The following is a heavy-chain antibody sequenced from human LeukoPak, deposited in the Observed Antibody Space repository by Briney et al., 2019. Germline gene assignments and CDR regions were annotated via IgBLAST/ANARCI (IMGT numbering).Heavy chain of an antibody. D-gene: IGHD6-13*01. J-gene: IGHJ4*02. V-gene: IGHV4-39*07. Sequence: SETLSLTCTVSGGSISSSSNYWGWIRQPPGKGLEWIGSIYYSGSTYYNPSLKSRVTISVDTSKNQFSLKLSSVTAADTAVYYCARDRLVAAAVDYWGQGTLVTVSS. CDR2: IYYSGST. CDR1: GGSISSSSNY. CDR3: ARDRLVAAAVDY.